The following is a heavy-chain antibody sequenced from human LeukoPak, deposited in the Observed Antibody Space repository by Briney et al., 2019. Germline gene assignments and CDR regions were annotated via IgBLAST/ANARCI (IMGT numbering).Heavy chain of an antibody. V-gene: IGHV3-48*01. CDR3: ARESLGAVDH. CDR2: ISSSSNTI. Sequence: PGGSLRLSCAASGFTFSSYSMNWVRQAPGKGLEWVSYISSSSNTIYYADSVKGRFTISRDNAKNSLYLQMNSLRAEDTALYYCARESLGAVDHWGQGTLVTVSS. J-gene: IGHJ4*02. D-gene: IGHD1-26*01. CDR1: GFTFSSYS.